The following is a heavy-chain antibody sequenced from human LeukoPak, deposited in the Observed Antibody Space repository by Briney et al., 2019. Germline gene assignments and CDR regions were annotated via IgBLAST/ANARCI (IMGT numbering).Heavy chain of an antibody. CDR1: GFTVSSNY. CDR3: AREAEALYYDFWSGYYLTDY. V-gene: IGHV3-7*01. D-gene: IGHD3-3*01. CDR2: IKQDGSEK. J-gene: IGHJ4*02. Sequence: GGSLRLSCAASGFTVSSNYMSWVRQAPGKGLEWVANIKQDGSEKYYVDSVKGRFTISRDNAKNSLYLQMNSLRAEDTAVYYCAREAEALYYDFWSGYYLTDYWGQGTLVTVSS.